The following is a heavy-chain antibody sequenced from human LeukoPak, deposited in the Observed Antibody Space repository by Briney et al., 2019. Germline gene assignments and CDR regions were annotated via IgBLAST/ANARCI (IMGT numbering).Heavy chain of an antibody. CDR1: GFTFSSYG. Sequence: GGSLRLSCAASGFTFSSYGMQWIRQPPGKGLEWVAVISYDGSNKYYADSVKGRFTISRDNSKSTLYLQMNILRAEDTAVYYCAKSYSYGVSGYFDYWGQGTLVTVSS. D-gene: IGHD5-18*01. V-gene: IGHV3-30*18. CDR2: ISYDGSNK. J-gene: IGHJ4*02. CDR3: AKSYSYGVSGYFDY.